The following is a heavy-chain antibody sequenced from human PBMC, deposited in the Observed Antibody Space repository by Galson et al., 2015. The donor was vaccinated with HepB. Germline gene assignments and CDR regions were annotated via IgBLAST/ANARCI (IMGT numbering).Heavy chain of an antibody. CDR3: ARASLGDIVVVTYFDY. CDR1: GFTFSSYS. J-gene: IGHJ4*02. V-gene: IGHV3-48*02. CDR2: ISSSSSTI. D-gene: IGHD3-22*01. Sequence: SLRLSCAASGFTFSSYSMNWVRQAPGKGLEWVSYISSSSSTIYYADSVKGRFTISRDNAKNSLYLQMNSLRDEDTAVYYCARASLGDIVVVTYFDYWGQGTLVTVSS.